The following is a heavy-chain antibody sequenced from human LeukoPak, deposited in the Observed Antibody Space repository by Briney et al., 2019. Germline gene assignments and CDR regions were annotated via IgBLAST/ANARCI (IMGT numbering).Heavy chain of an antibody. CDR1: GYTFTSYY. J-gene: IGHJ5*02. V-gene: IGHV1-46*01. D-gene: IGHD3-10*01. CDR2: INPSGGST. Sequence: SVTVSCKASGYTFTSYYMHWVRQAPGQGLEWMGIINPSGGSTSYAQKFQGRVTMTRDTSTSTVYMELSSLRSEDTAVYYCARVEVLARDENWFDPWGQGTLVTVSS. CDR3: ARVEVLARDENWFDP.